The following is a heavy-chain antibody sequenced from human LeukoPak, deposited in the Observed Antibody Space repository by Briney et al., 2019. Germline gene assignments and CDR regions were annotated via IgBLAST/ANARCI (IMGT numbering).Heavy chain of an antibody. J-gene: IGHJ3*02. CDR3: AKDGSGSYPDAYDI. CDR2: IRGSGGTT. CDR1: GLTFGSHA. D-gene: IGHD3-10*01. V-gene: IGHV3-23*01. Sequence: GGSLRLSCEASGLTFGSHAMSWVRQAPGKGLEWVSAIRGSGGTTYYADSVKGRFTISRDNSKNTLYLQMNSLRAEDTAVCYCAKDGSGSYPDAYDIWGQGTMVTVSS.